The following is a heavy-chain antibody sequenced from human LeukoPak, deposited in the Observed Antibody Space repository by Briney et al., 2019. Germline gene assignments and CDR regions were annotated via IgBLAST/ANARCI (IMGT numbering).Heavy chain of an antibody. CDR1: GYTFTNFD. J-gene: IGHJ4*02. V-gene: IGHV1-8*02. CDR3: ERVGESNSYDY. D-gene: IGHD3-16*01. CDR2: MNPNTGNT. Sequence: ASVKVSCKASGYTFTNFDINWVRQATGQGLEWMGWMNPNTGNTGYAQTFQDRVTITWDASISTAYMDLRNLSSEDTAVYYCERVGESNSYDYWGQGTLVTVSS.